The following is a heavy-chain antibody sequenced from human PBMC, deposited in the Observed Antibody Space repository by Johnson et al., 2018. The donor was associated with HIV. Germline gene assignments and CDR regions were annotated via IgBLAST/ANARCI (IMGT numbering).Heavy chain of an antibody. CDR2: ISYDGSNE. Sequence: QVQLVESGGGLVQPGGSLRLSCAASGFTFSNAWMSWVRQAPGKGLEWVSVISYDGSNEYYAASVKGRFTISRDNSKNTLYLQMNSLRAEDTAVYYCAKEEGLAAAGTGEAFDIWGQGTMVTVSS. CDR1: GFTFSNAW. V-gene: IGHV3-30*18. CDR3: AKEEGLAAAGTGEAFDI. J-gene: IGHJ3*02. D-gene: IGHD6-13*01.